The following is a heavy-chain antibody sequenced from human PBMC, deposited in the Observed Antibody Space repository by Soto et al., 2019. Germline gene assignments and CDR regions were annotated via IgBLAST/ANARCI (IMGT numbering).Heavy chain of an antibody. CDR3: ARDQAGYRGGWPLDY. V-gene: IGHV3-66*01. D-gene: IGHD6-19*01. CDR2: IFSGGGI. CDR1: GFTVSSSY. Sequence: GGSLRLSCAASGFTVSSSYMSWVRQAPGKGLEWVSVIFSGGGIYYADSVKGRFTISRDNSKNTLYLQMNSLRAEDTAVYYCARDQAGYRGGWPLDYWGQGTLVTVSS. J-gene: IGHJ4*02.